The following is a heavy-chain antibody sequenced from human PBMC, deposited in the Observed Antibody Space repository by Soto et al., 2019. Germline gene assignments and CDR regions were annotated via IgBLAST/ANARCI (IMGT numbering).Heavy chain of an antibody. CDR2: INHSGST. CDR1: GGSFSGYY. Sequence: PSETLSLTCAVYGGSFSGYYLSWIRQPPGKGLEWIGEINHSGSTNYNPSLKSRVTISVDTSKNQFSLKLSSVTAADTAVYYCARGRGKFDYWGQGTLVTVSS. V-gene: IGHV4-34*01. CDR3: ARGRGKFDY. J-gene: IGHJ4*02.